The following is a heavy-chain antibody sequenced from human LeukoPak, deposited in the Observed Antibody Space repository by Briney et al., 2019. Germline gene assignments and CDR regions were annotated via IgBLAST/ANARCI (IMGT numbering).Heavy chain of an antibody. CDR1: GSTFTSYW. J-gene: IGHJ4*02. D-gene: IGHD2-2*01. V-gene: IGHV5-51*01. Sequence: PGESLQISCQGSGSTFTSYWIGWVRQLPGKGLEWMGIIYPGDSDTRYSPSFQGQVTISADKSISTAYLQWSSLKASDTAMYYCARPRCSSTSCPYYFDYWGQGTLVTVSS. CDR2: IYPGDSDT. CDR3: ARPRCSSTSCPYYFDY.